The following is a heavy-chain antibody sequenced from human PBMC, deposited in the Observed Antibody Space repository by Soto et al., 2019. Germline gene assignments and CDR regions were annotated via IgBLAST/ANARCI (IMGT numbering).Heavy chain of an antibody. J-gene: IGHJ4*02. V-gene: IGHV3-64D*06. D-gene: IGHD2-15*01. CDR3: VKTRGGNNFDFFD. CDR2: VRGNGDPP. Sequence: GGSLRLSCSTSGFTFSSYAIHWVRQSQGKGLEYISGVRGNGDPPFYADSVKGRFTISRDNSKNTVYLQMSSLSADDAAVYYCVKTRGGNNFDFFDWGQGTLVTVSS. CDR1: GFTFSSYA.